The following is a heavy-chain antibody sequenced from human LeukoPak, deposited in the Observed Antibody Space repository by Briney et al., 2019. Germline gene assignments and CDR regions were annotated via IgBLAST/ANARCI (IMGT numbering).Heavy chain of an antibody. CDR1: GGSISSSSYY. D-gene: IGHD6-13*01. J-gene: IGHJ4*02. V-gene: IGHV4-39*02. Sequence: SETLSLTCTVSGGSISSSSYYWGWIRQPPGKGLEWIGSSYYSGSTYYNPSLKSRVTISVDTSKNQFSPKLSSVTAADTAVYYCAREGSSWYDYWGQGTLVTVSS. CDR2: SYYSGST. CDR3: AREGSSWYDY.